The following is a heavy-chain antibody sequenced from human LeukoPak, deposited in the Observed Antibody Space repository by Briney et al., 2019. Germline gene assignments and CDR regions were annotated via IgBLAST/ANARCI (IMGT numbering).Heavy chain of an antibody. D-gene: IGHD6-19*01. CDR3: AKDHGGSGWYSYYYYYYMDV. CDR2: IRYDGSNK. CDR1: GFTFSSYG. J-gene: IGHJ6*03. V-gene: IGHV3-30*02. Sequence: GGSLRLSCAASGFTFSSYGMHWVRQAPGKGLEWVAFIRYDGSNKYYADSVKGRFTISRDNSKNTLYLQMNSLRAEDTAVYYCAKDHGGSGWYSYYYYYYMDVWGKGTTVTISS.